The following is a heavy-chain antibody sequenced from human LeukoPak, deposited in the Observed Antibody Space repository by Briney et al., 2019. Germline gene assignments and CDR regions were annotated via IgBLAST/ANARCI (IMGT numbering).Heavy chain of an antibody. CDR1: GFTFSSYW. CDR2: IKQDGSEK. Sequence: QPGGSLRLSCAASGFTFSSYWMGWVRQAPGMGLEWVATIKQDGSEKYYLDSVKGRFTISRDNAKNSLFLQMNSLRAEDTAVYYCAGARGWEFSSWGQGTLVTVSP. D-gene: IGHD1-26*01. V-gene: IGHV3-7*01. J-gene: IGHJ5*02. CDR3: AGARGWEFSS.